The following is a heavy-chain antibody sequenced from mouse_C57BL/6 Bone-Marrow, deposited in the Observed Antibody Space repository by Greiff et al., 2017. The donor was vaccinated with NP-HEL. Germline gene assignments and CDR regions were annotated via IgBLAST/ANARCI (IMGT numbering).Heavy chain of an antibody. CDR2: IYPRSGNT. CDR3: ARRLGRDYWYFDV. Sequence: QVQLQQSGAELARPGASVKLSCKASGYTFTSYGISWVKQRTGQGLEWIGEIYPRSGNTYYNEKFKGKATLTADKSSSTAYMELRRLTSEDSAVYFCARRLGRDYWYFDVWGTGTTVTVSS. V-gene: IGHV1-81*01. CDR1: GYTFTSYG. D-gene: IGHD4-1*01. J-gene: IGHJ1*03.